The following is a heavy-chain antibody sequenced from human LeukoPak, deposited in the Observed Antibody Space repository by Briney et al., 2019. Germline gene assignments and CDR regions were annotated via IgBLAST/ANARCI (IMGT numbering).Heavy chain of an antibody. J-gene: IGHJ3*01. CDR1: GFTFSTYG. Sequence: PGGSLRLSCAASGFTFSTYGMHWVRQAPGKGLEWVTVIWHDGSHKDYADSVKGRFTISRDNSKNTLYLQMNDLRAEDTAMYHCVRGWGSNVYASAFDVWGQGTMVTVSS. CDR3: VRGWGSNVYASAFDV. V-gene: IGHV3-33*01. D-gene: IGHD3-16*01. CDR2: IWHDGSHK.